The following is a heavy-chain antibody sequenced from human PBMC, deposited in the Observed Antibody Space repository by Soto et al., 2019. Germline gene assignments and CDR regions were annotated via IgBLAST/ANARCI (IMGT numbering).Heavy chain of an antibody. CDR1: GFTFSSYG. CDR3: ARDGHQGWPYYYYGMDV. V-gene: IGHV3-33*01. CDR2: IWYDGSNK. J-gene: IGHJ6*02. D-gene: IGHD6-19*01. Sequence: QVQLVESGGGVVQPGRSLRLSCAASGFTFSSYGMHWVRQAPGKGLEWVAVIWYDGSNKYYADSVKGRFTISRDNSKTTLYLQMNSLRAEDTAVYYCARDGHQGWPYYYYGMDVWGQGTTVTVSS.